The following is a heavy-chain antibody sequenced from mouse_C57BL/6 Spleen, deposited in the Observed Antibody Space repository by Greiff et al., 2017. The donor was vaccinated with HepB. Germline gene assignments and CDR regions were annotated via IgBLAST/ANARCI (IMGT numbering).Heavy chain of an antibody. CDR1: GYAFSSSW. V-gene: IGHV1-82*01. J-gene: IGHJ2*01. CDR2: IYPGDGDT. Sequence: ESGPELVKPGASVKISCKASGYAFSSSWMNWVKQRPGKGLEWIGRIYPGDGDTNYNGKFKGKATLTADKSSSTAYMQLSSLTSEDSAVYFCARGGPYYFDYWGQGTTLTVSS. CDR3: ARGGPYYFDY.